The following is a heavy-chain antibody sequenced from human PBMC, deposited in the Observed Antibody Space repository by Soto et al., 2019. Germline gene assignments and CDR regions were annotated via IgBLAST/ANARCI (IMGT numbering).Heavy chain of an antibody. Sequence: GESLKISCKGSGYTFPSYWIGWVRQMPGKGLEWMGIIYPGDSETRYSPSFQGQVTISADKSINTTYLQWSSLKASDTAIYYCARQAAAGKYYYAMDVWGQGTTVTVSS. V-gene: IGHV5-51*01. CDR3: ARQAAAGKYYYAMDV. D-gene: IGHD6-13*01. J-gene: IGHJ6*02. CDR1: GYTFPSYW. CDR2: IYPGDSET.